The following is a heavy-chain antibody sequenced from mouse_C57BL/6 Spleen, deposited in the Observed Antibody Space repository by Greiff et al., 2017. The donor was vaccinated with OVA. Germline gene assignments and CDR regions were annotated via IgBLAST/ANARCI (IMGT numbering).Heavy chain of an antibody. Sequence: EVMLVESGEGLVKPGGSLKLSCAASGFTFSSYAMSWVRQTPEKRLEWVAYISSGGDYIYYADTVKGRFTISRDNARNTLYLQMSSLKSEDTAMYYCTRGGNIYYDYGFAYWGQGTLVTVSA. CDR2: ISSGGDYI. CDR1: GFTFSSYA. CDR3: TRGGNIYYDYGFAY. D-gene: IGHD2-4*01. J-gene: IGHJ3*01. V-gene: IGHV5-9-1*02.